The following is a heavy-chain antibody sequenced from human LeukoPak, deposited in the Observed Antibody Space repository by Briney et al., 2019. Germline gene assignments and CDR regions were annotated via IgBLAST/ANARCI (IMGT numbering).Heavy chain of an antibody. CDR2: IIPIFGTA. CDR1: GYTFTSNY. Sequence: SVKVSCKASGYTFTSNYIHWVRQAPGQGLEWMGGIIPIFGTANYAQKFQGRVTITADESTSTAYMELSSLRSEDTAVYYCARNYGGTRDFDYWGQGTLVTVSS. J-gene: IGHJ4*02. CDR3: ARNYGGTRDFDY. V-gene: IGHV1-69*13. D-gene: IGHD4-23*01.